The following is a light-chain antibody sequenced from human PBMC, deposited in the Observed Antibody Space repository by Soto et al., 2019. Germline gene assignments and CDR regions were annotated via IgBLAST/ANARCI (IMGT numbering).Light chain of an antibody. V-gene: IGKV1-16*02. CDR1: QAISNY. J-gene: IGKJ4*01. CDR2: AAS. CDR3: QQYHRYPYT. Sequence: DIQMTQSPSSLSASVGDRVTITCRASQAISNYLAWFQQKPGEAPKSLIYAASSLQSGVPSKFRGSGSGTDFTLTISSLQPKDFATYYCQQYHRYPYTFGGGTKVEIK.